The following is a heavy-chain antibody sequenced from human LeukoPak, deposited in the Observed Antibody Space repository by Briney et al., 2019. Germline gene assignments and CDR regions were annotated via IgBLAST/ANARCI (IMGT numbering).Heavy chain of an antibody. Sequence: GGSLRLSCAASGFTFSSYAMSWVRQAPGKGQEWVSAISGSGGSTYYADSVKGRFTISSDNSKNTLYLQMNSLRAEDTAVYYCAKAFPADIVVVIAIPFDYWGQGTLVTVSS. CDR3: AKAFPADIVVVIAIPFDY. CDR1: GFTFSSYA. D-gene: IGHD2-21*01. J-gene: IGHJ4*02. CDR2: ISGSGGST. V-gene: IGHV3-23*01.